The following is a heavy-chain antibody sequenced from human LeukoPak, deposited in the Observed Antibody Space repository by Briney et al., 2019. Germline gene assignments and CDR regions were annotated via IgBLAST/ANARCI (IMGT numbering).Heavy chain of an antibody. Sequence: GASVKVSCKASGGTFSSYAISWVRQAPGQGLEWMGGIIPIFGTANYAQKFQGRVTITTDESTSTAYMELSSLRSEDTAVYYCARALNYDFWGGLKNWFDPWGQGTLVTVSS. V-gene: IGHV1-69*05. CDR1: GGTFSSYA. J-gene: IGHJ5*02. CDR3: ARALNYDFWGGLKNWFDP. D-gene: IGHD3-3*01. CDR2: IIPIFGTA.